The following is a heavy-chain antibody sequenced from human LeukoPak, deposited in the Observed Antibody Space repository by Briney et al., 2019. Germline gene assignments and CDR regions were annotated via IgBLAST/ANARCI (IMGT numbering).Heavy chain of an antibody. CDR2: IDEDGKTI. CDR3: VSDLCGGDDQ. Sequence: GRSLRLSSAASGFTFNSYWMPWVRQAPWKGLVWVSRIDEDGKTIDYADSVKGRFTISRDNAKDTLYLQMSSLRDGDTAVYYCVSDLCGGDDQWGRGTLVTVSS. J-gene: IGHJ5*02. CDR1: GFTFNSYW. D-gene: IGHD3-3*01. V-gene: IGHV3-74*01.